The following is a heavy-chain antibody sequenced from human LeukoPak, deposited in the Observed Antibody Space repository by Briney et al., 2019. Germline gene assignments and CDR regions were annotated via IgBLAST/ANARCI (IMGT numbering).Heavy chain of an antibody. CDR2: IGGSGSDI. D-gene: IGHD3-10*01. V-gene: IGHV3-11*04. Sequence: KTGGSLRLSCAASGFTFSDYYMSWFRQAPGKGLEWVSYIGGSGSDIYYADSVKGRFTTSRDNAKNSLYLQMNSLRAEDTAVYYCARDYELGSSIPYGSGSYKIRYYYGMDVWGQGTTVTVS. J-gene: IGHJ6*02. CDR1: GFTFSDYY. CDR3: ARDYELGSSIPYGSGSYKIRYYYGMDV.